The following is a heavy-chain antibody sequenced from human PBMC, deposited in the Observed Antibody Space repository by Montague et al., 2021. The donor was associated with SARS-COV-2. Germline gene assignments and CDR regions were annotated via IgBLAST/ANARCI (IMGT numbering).Heavy chain of an antibody. J-gene: IGHJ1*01. CDR3: ASAGSQRFFEF. CDR1: SGSLRNCY. CDR2: ISLPGGS. D-gene: IGHD3-10*01. Sequence: SETLSLTCAVTSGSLRNCYWCWICRPPGQGQEWIGEISLPGGSTSNPYPSGRATISLDTSINQVSLTLNPVTAAATAVYYCASAGSQRFFEFWGLGTLVTVSS. V-gene: IGHV4-34*01.